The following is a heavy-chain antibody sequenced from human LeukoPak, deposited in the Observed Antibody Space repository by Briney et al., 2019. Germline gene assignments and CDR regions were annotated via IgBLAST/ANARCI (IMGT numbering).Heavy chain of an antibody. D-gene: IGHD7-27*01. Sequence: ASVKVSCKASGYTFTGYYMHWVRQAPGQGLEWMGRINPNSGGTNYAQKFQGRVTMTRDTSISTAYMELSRLRSDDTAVCYCALSLLGIDYFDYWGQGTLVTVSS. CDR2: INPNSGGT. J-gene: IGHJ4*02. CDR3: ALSLLGIDYFDY. V-gene: IGHV1-2*06. CDR1: GYTFTGYY.